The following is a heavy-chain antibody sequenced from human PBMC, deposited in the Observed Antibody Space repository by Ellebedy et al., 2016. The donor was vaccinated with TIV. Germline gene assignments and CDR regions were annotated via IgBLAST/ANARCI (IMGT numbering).Heavy chain of an antibody. V-gene: IGHV5-51*01. J-gene: IGHJ3*02. D-gene: IGHD5-18*01. CDR2: IYPGDSDT. CDR3: ARSMRGYSYGSGYAFDI. Sequence: WESLKISCKGSGYSFTRYWIGWVRQMPGKGLEWMGIIYPGDSDTRSSTSFQGQVTISADKSISTAYLQWSSLKASDTAMYYCARSMRGYSYGSGYAFDIWGQGTMVTVSS. CDR1: GYSFTRYW.